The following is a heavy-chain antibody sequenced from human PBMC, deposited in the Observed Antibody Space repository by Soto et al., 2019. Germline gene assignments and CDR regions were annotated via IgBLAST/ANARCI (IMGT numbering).Heavy chain of an antibody. D-gene: IGHD1-1*01. CDR3: ARDEGYKLNDGGWFDP. J-gene: IGHJ5*02. Sequence: QVQLVQSGAEVKKPGASVKVSCKSSGYTFTSYGISWVRQAPGQGLEWMGWISGYNGNTNYAQKLQGRVTMATDTSTSTAYMELRGRRSDDTAVYYCARDEGYKLNDGGWFDPWGQGTLVTVSS. CDR2: ISGYNGNT. V-gene: IGHV1-18*01. CDR1: GYTFTSYG.